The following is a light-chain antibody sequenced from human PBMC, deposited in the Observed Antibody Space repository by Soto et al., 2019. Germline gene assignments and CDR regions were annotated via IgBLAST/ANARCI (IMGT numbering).Light chain of an antibody. CDR2: GAS. J-gene: IGKJ1*01. CDR3: QQDGTSPT. V-gene: IGKV3-20*01. Sequence: EIVLTQSPGTLSLSPGERATLSCRASQSVSNNYLAWYQQKPGQAPRRLIFGASGRATGIPDRFSGSGSGTDFTLTISRLEPEDFAVYYCQQDGTSPTFGQGTKVEIK. CDR1: QSVSNNY.